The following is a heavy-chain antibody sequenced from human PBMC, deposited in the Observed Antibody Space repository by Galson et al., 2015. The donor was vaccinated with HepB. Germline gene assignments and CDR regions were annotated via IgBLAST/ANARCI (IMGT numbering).Heavy chain of an antibody. CDR3: AKSRVWQQLPPVSGMDV. V-gene: IGHV3-21*01. J-gene: IGHJ6*02. CDR1: GFTFSSYS. D-gene: IGHD6-13*01. CDR2: ISSSSSHI. Sequence: SLRLSCAASGFTFSSYSMNWVRQAPGKGLEWVSSISSSSSHIYYADSVKGRFTISRDNAKNSLYLQMNSLRAEDASVCYCAKSRVWQQLPPVSGMDVWGQGTAVTVSS.